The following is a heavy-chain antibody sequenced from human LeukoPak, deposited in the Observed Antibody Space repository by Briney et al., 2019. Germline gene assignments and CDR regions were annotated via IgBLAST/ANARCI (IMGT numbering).Heavy chain of an antibody. CDR2: ISSIGST. CDR3: ARDPTTVTKGLDI. D-gene: IGHD4-17*01. Sequence: PSETLSLTCTVSGGSISSHYWSWIRQPPGKGLEWIGYISSIGSTNYSPSLKSRVTISVDTSKNQFSLKLTSVTAADTAVYFCARDPTTVTKGLDIWGQGTMVTVSS. J-gene: IGHJ3*02. CDR1: GGSISSHY. V-gene: IGHV4-59*11.